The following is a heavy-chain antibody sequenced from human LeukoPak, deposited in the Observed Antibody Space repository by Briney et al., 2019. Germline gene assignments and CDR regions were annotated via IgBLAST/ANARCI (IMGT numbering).Heavy chain of an antibody. J-gene: IGHJ3*02. CDR3: ARQAIQYLSDPFDI. V-gene: IGHV4-39*01. Sequence: SETLSLTRTVSGGSFSTISYYWGWIRQPPGKGLEWIGSMSYGGTPFYNPSLRSRVTISVDTSRNHFSLKLISVTAADTAVYHCARQAIQYLSDPFDIWGQGTMVTVSS. CDR2: MSYGGTP. D-gene: IGHD4-11*01. CDR1: GGSFSTISYY.